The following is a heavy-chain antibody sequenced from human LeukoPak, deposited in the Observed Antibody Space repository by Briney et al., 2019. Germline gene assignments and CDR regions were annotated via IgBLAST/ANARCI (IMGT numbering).Heavy chain of an antibody. D-gene: IGHD2-15*01. J-gene: IGHJ4*02. CDR2: ISAYNGNT. CDR3: ARDVRRSGYCSGGSCYSRLGY. Sequence: ASVKVSCKASGYTFTSYGISWVRQAPGQGLEWMGWISAYNGNTIYAQKLQGRVTMTTDTSTSTAYMELRSLRSDDTAVYYCARDVRRSGYCSGGSCYSRLGYWGQGTLVTVSS. CDR1: GYTFTSYG. V-gene: IGHV1-18*01.